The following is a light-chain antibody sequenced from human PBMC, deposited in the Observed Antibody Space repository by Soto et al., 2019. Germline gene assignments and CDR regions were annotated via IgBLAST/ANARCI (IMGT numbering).Light chain of an antibody. CDR2: GAS. V-gene: IGKV3-15*01. CDR3: QQFGSSRRT. Sequence: EIVMTQSPATLSVSPGERVTLSCRASQSVSSNLAWYQQKPGQAPRLLIYGASTRATGIPVRFSGSGSGTEFTLTISSLQSEDFAVYYCQQFGSSRRTFGQGTKVEIK. CDR1: QSVSSN. J-gene: IGKJ1*01.